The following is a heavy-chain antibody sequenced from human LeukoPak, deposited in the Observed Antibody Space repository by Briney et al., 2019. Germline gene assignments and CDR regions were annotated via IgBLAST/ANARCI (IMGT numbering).Heavy chain of an antibody. CDR2: IYYNGNT. J-gene: IGHJ3*02. V-gene: IGHV4-39*01. Sequence: SETLSLTCNVSGGPIGGHTFYWDWIRQPPGKGLEWIATIYYNGNTFYNPSLKSRVAISIDMSKSQFSLHLSSVTAADTAIYYCARLTALAGHRGAFDIWGPGTMVTVSS. CDR1: GGPIGGHTFY. D-gene: IGHD6-19*01. CDR3: ARLTALAGHRGAFDI.